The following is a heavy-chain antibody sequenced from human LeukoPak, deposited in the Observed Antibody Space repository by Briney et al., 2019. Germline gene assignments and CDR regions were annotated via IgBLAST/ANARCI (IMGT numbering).Heavy chain of an antibody. D-gene: IGHD3-10*01. J-gene: IGHJ4*02. V-gene: IGHV3-7*01. Sequence: GGSLRLSCVASGFSFSRYWMSWVRQAPGKGLEWVANIKEDGSEKYYVDSVKGRFTISRDNAKNTLYLQMNNLRAEDTAIYYCATDSYVSGSYYRLFYWGQGTLVTVSS. CDR1: GFSFSRYW. CDR2: IKEDGSEK. CDR3: ATDSYVSGSYYRLFY.